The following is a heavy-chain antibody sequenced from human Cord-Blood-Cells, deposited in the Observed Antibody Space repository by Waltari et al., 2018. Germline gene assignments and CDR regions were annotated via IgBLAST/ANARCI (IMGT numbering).Heavy chain of an antibody. CDR2: ISYDGSNK. J-gene: IGHJ6*02. D-gene: IGHD1-26*01. CDR1: GSTFSSYA. Sequence: QVQLVESGGGVVQPGRSLRLSCAASGSTFSSYAMHWVRQAPGKGLEWVAVISYDGSNKYYADSVKGRFTISRDNSKNTLYLQMNSLRAEDTAVYYCARGEYSGSYYYYGMDVWGQGTTVTVSS. CDR3: ARGEYSGSYYYYGMDV. V-gene: IGHV3-30-3*01.